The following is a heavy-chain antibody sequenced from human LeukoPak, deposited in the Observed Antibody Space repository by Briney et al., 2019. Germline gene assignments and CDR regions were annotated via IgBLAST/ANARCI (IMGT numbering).Heavy chain of an antibody. Sequence: SETLSLTCAVSGYSISNGYCWGWIRQPPGKGPEWIGSIYHSGTTYYNPSLKSRVTISVDTSKNQFSLKLSSVTAADTAVYYCARFPHYYDSSNSYVRFYFDYGAQGSLVTVSS. V-gene: IGHV4-38-2*01. J-gene: IGHJ4*02. D-gene: IGHD3-22*01. CDR1: GYSISNGYC. CDR3: ARFPHYYDSSNSYVRFYFDY. CDR2: IYHSGTT.